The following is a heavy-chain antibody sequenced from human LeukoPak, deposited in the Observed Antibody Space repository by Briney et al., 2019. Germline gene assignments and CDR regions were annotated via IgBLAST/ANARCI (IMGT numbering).Heavy chain of an antibody. CDR2: IGTSDTHT. Sequence: GGSLSLSCVASRFTFSDYYMSWIRQAPGKGLEWISYIGTSDTHTYYADSVKGRFTISRDNAKNSLFLQMDSLTADDTAMYYCARDGRLDYWGQGTLVTVSS. V-gene: IGHV3-11*01. J-gene: IGHJ4*02. CDR1: RFTFSDYY. CDR3: ARDGRLDY.